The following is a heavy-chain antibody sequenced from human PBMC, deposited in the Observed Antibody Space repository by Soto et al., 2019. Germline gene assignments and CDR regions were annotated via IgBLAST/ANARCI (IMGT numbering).Heavy chain of an antibody. Sequence: EVQLLESGGGLVQPGGSLRLSCAASGFTFSSYAMSWVRQAPGKGLEWVSAISGSGGDTYYADSVKGRFTISRENSRNTLYLQMSSLRAEDTAVYYCAKDRGIGGSGSYFATVSWFDPWGQGTLVTVSS. J-gene: IGHJ5*02. D-gene: IGHD3-10*01. CDR2: ISGSGGDT. CDR3: AKDRGIGGSGSYFATVSWFDP. V-gene: IGHV3-23*01. CDR1: GFTFSSYA.